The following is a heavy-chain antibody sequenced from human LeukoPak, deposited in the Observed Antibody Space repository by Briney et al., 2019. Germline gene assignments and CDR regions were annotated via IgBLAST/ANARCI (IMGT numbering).Heavy chain of an antibody. CDR3: AKTLGYSGYFSP. J-gene: IGHJ5*02. V-gene: IGHV3-23*01. D-gene: IGHD3-22*01. CDR2: ISGGGVNT. Sequence: PGGSLRLSCAASGFTFSSYAMTWVRQAPGKGLEWVSAISGGGVNTYYADSVKGRFTISRDNSKNMLYLKMNSLRAEDTAVYYCAKTLGYSGYFSPWGQGTLVTVSS. CDR1: GFTFSSYA.